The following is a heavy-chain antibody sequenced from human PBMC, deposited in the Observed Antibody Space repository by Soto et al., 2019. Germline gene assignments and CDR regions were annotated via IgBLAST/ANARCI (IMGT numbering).Heavy chain of an antibody. V-gene: IGHV4-38-2*02. CDR2: IYHSGST. CDR3: ARDPGVSSAVYASYYFDY. CDR1: GYSISSGYY. J-gene: IGHJ4*02. Sequence: TLSLTCAVSGYSISSGYYWGWIRQPPGKGLEWIGSIYHSGSTYYNPSLKSRVTISVDTSKNQFSLKLSSVTAADTAVYYCARDPGVSSAVYASYYFDYWGQGTLVTVS. D-gene: IGHD2-8*01.